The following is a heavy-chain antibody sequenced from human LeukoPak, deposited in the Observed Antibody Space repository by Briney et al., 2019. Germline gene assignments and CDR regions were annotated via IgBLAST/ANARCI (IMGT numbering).Heavy chain of an antibody. D-gene: IGHD2-21*01. CDR1: GFTFSSYA. J-gene: IGHJ4*02. Sequence: GGSLRLSCAASGFTFSSYAMSWVRQAPGKGLEWVSAISDSGNTYHADSVKGRFTISRDSSKNTLFLQMNRLRPEDAAVYYCAKTPVTTCRGAYCYPFDYWGQGTLVTVSS. CDR2: ISDSGNT. CDR3: AKTPVTTCRGAYCYPFDY. V-gene: IGHV3-23*01.